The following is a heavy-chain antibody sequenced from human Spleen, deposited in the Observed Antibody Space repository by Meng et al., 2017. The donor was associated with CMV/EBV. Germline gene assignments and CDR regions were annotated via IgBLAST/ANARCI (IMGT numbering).Heavy chain of an antibody. CDR2: INPNSGGT. CDR3: VRVPITDVSP. J-gene: IGHJ5*02. V-gene: IGHV1-2*02. CDR1: GYTFTSYG. Sequence: ASVKVSCKASGYTFTSYGISWVRQAPGQGFEWMGWINPNSGGTNYAQKFQGRVTMTRDTSISTAYMELSRLRSDDTAVYYCVRVPITDVSPWGQGTLVTVSS. D-gene: IGHD3-10*01.